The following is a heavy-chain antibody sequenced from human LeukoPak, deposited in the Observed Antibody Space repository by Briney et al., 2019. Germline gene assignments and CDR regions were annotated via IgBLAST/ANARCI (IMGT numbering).Heavy chain of an antibody. CDR2: IYYSGST. CDR1: GGSISSSSYY. CDR3: ARLPPVWGSWYEYFQH. V-gene: IGHV4-39*01. Sequence: SETLSLTCTVSGGSISSSSYYWGWIRQPPGKGLEWIGSIYYSGSTYYNPSLKSRVTISVDTSKNQFSLKLSSVTAADTAVYYRARLPPVWGSWYEYFQHWGQGTLVTVSS. J-gene: IGHJ1*01. D-gene: IGHD6-13*01.